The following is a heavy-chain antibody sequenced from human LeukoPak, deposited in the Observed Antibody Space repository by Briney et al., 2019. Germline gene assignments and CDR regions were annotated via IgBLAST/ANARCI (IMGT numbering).Heavy chain of an antibody. J-gene: IGHJ4*02. CDR3: VRDETLWTLDW. CDR2: INERGTDS. CDR1: GFTFSGHW. V-gene: IGHV3-74*03. D-gene: IGHD1-1*01. Sequence: AGGSLRLSCTASGFTFSGHWIHWVRQPPGMGLVWVSRINERGTDSMYAEPVKGRFTISRDNAKNTVYLQMNSLRAEDTAVYYCVRDETLWTLDWWGQGTLVSVSS.